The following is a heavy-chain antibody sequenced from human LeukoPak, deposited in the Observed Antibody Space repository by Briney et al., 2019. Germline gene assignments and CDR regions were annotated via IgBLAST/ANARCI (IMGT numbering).Heavy chain of an antibody. Sequence: GGSLRLSCAASGFTFSSYAMHWVRQAPGKGLEWVSAISGSGGSTYYADSVKGRFTISRDNSKNTLYLQMNSLRAEDTAVYYCAKDPYDSSAYYFDYWGQGTLVTVSS. CDR3: AKDPYDSSAYYFDY. J-gene: IGHJ4*02. D-gene: IGHD3-22*01. V-gene: IGHV3-23*01. CDR1: GFTFSSYA. CDR2: ISGSGGST.